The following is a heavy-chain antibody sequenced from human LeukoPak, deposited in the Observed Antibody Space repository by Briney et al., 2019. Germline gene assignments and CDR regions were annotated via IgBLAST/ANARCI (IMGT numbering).Heavy chain of an antibody. V-gene: IGHV1-18*01. CDR1: GYTFTSYG. CDR3: ARENYDFWSGLPYYYGMDV. Sequence: ASVKVSCKASGYTFTSYGISWVRQAPGQGLEWVGWISAYNGNTNYAQKLQGRVTMTTDTSTSTAYMELRSLRSDDTAVYYCARENYDFWSGLPYYYGMDVWGQGTTVTVSS. CDR2: ISAYNGNT. D-gene: IGHD3-3*01. J-gene: IGHJ6*02.